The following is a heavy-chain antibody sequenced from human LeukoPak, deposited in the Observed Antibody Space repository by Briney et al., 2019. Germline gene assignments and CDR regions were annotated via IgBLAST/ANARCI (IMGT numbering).Heavy chain of an antibody. J-gene: IGHJ4*02. CDR1: GFTFSDYY. CDR2: ISSGGYTI. Sequence: GGSLRLSCAASGFTFSDYYMSWIRQAPGEGLEWVSYISSGGYTISYADSVRGRFTISRDNAKNSLYLQMNSLRAEDTAVYYCAREVVVPGAPYFFDYWGQGILVTVSS. CDR3: AREVVVPGAPYFFDY. V-gene: IGHV3-11*01. D-gene: IGHD2-2*01.